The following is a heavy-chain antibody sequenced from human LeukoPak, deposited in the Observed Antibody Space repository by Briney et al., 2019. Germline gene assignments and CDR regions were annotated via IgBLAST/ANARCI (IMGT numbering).Heavy chain of an antibody. D-gene: IGHD2-15*01. CDR3: ATDGLYCSGGSCYPGGYFDY. CDR2: INPNSGGT. J-gene: IGHJ4*02. Sequence: ASVKVSCKASGYTFTGYYMHWVRQAPGQGLEWMGWINPNSGGTNYAQKFQGRVTMARDTSISTAYMELSRLRSDDTAVYYCATDGLYCSGGSCYPGGYFDYWGQGTLVTVSS. CDR1: GYTFTGYY. V-gene: IGHV1-2*02.